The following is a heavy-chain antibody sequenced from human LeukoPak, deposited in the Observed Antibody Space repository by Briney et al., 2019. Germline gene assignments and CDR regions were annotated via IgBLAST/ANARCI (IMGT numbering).Heavy chain of an antibody. J-gene: IGHJ4*02. CDR3: ANGYDTRDYFHYFDY. V-gene: IGHV3-21*03. Sequence: GGSLRLSCAASGFTFNTYSMNWVRQAPGKGLEWVSSISSSSSYIYYADSVKGRFTISRDNSKNTLYLQMNSLRAEDTAVYYCANGYDTRDYFHYFDYWGQGTLVSVSS. CDR1: GFTFNTYS. CDR2: ISSSSSYI. D-gene: IGHD3-22*01.